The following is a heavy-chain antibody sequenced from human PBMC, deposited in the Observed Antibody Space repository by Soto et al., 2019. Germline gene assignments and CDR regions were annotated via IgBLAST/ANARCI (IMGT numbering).Heavy chain of an antibody. Sequence: VQLVESGGGVVQPGASLRLSCAASGFSFSSYPMHWVRLAPGKGLERVTLISFDEKNKYYADSLKGRFTISRDDSNKTLYLQMNTLRAENTAVYYCKRRSVIALTASNYPGMDVWGQGTTVTVSS. J-gene: IGHJ6*02. D-gene: IGHD2-21*02. V-gene: IGHV3-30*04. CDR3: KRRSVIALTASNYPGMDV. CDR2: ISFDEKNK. CDR1: GFSFSSYP.